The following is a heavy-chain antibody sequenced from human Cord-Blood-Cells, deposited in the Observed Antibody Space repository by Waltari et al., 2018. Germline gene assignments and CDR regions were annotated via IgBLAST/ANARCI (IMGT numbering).Heavy chain of an antibody. V-gene: IGHV1-2*06. D-gene: IGHD1-26*01. CDR1: GYTFTGYY. CDR2: INPNSGGT. Sequence: QVQLVQSGAEVKKPGASVKVSCKASGYTFTGYYMNWVRQAPGQGLEWMGRINPNSGGTNDAQKFQGRVTMTRDTSISTAYMELSRLRSDDTAVYYCSLLSGSYYYYYGMDVWGQGTTVTVSS. CDR3: SLLSGSYYYYYGMDV. J-gene: IGHJ6*02.